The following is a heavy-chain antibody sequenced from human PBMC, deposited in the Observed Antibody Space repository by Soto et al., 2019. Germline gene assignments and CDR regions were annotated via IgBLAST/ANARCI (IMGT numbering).Heavy chain of an antibody. Sequence: PGESLKISCKGSGYSFTSYWISWVRQMPGKGLEWMGRIDPSDSYTNYSPSFQGHVTISADKSISTAYLQWSSLKASDTAMYYCARRRGYSGYDDYYYYYGMDVWGQGTTVTVSS. CDR2: IDPSDSYT. CDR1: GYSFTSYW. V-gene: IGHV5-10-1*01. D-gene: IGHD5-12*01. J-gene: IGHJ6*02. CDR3: ARRRGYSGYDDYYYYYGMDV.